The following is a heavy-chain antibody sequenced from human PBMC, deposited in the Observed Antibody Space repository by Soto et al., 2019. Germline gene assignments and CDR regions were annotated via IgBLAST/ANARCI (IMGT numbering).Heavy chain of an antibody. D-gene: IGHD6-6*01. CDR3: AKEAIAARPGRIRNYYFDY. Sequence: GVSLRLSCAASGFTFSSYGMHWVRQAPGKGLEWVAVISYDGSNKYYADSVKGRFTISRDNSKNTLYLQMNSLRAEDTAVYYCAKEAIAARPGRIRNYYFDYWGQGTLVTVSS. J-gene: IGHJ4*02. V-gene: IGHV3-30*18. CDR1: GFTFSSYG. CDR2: ISYDGSNK.